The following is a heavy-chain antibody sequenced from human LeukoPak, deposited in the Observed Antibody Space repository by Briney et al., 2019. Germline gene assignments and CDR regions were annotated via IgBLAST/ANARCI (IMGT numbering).Heavy chain of an antibody. CDR1: GFTFSSYG. J-gene: IGHJ4*02. Sequence: GGSLRLSCAASGFTFSSYGMHWVRQAPGKGLEWVAVICDAGSNKYYADSVKGRFTISRDNSKNTLYLQMNSLRAEDTAVYYCERDGYYDVWSGYYVDYWGQGTLVTVSS. D-gene: IGHD3-3*01. CDR2: ICDAGSNK. V-gene: IGHV3-33*01. CDR3: ERDGYYDVWSGYYVDY.